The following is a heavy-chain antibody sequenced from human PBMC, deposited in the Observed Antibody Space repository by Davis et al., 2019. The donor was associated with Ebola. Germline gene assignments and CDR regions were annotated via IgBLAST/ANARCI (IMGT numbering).Heavy chain of an antibody. CDR1: GITFSNFA. D-gene: IGHD5-12*01. J-gene: IGHJ4*02. Sequence: GESLKISCAASGITFSNFAMSWVRQAPGKGLEWVSSISNSGGRTYYADSVKGRFTISRDNSKNTLYLQMNSLRAEDTAVYYCAKDGLRGYSGYDWVADYWGQGTLVTVSS. CDR2: ISNSGGRT. V-gene: IGHV3-23*01. CDR3: AKDGLRGYSGYDWVADY.